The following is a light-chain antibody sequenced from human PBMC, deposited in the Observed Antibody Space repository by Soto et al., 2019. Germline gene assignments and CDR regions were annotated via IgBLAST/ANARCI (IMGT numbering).Light chain of an antibody. Sequence: DILMTQSPSSLSASVGDRVTITCRASQGIGYYLAWFQQKPGKVPKLLIYAASTLQSGIPSRFRGSGSGTDFTLTISSLQPEDVATYYCQKYDSAPQTFGQGTKVGIK. CDR2: AAS. V-gene: IGKV1-27*01. J-gene: IGKJ1*01. CDR1: QGIGYY. CDR3: QKYDSAPQT.